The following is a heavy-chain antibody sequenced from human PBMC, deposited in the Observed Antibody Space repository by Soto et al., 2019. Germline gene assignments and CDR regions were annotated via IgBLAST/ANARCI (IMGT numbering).Heavy chain of an antibody. D-gene: IGHD6-19*01. CDR2: ISGSGSTV. J-gene: IGHJ4*02. V-gene: IGHV3-48*03. CDR1: GFSISNYE. Sequence: SPRLSCVASGFSISNYEMNWVRQAPGKGLEWVSYISGSGSTVYYADSVKGRFTISRDNAKNSVYLQINTLRVEDTAIYYCARNPSGQWVVPLYCDLWGQGTLVTVSS. CDR3: ARNPSGQWVVPLYCDL.